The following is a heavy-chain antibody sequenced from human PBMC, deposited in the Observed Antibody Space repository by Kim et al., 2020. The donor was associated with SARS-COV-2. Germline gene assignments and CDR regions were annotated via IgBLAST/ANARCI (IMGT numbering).Heavy chain of an antibody. V-gene: IGHV1-2*06. D-gene: IGHD2-21*02. CDR2: INPNSGGT. J-gene: IGHJ4*02. CDR3: ARGPPVGVTAVGGFVNY. CDR1: GYAFIGYY. Sequence: ASVKVSCKASGYAFIGYYMHWVRQAPGQGLEWMGRINPNSGGTNYAQKFQDRVTMTRDTSISTAYMELSSLTSDDTAVYYCARGPPVGVTAVGGFVNYWGQGTLVTVSS.